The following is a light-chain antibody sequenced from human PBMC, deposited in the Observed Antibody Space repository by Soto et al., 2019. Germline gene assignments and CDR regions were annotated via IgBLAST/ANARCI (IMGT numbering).Light chain of an antibody. J-gene: IGKJ1*01. CDR1: QSISSW. CDR2: DAS. V-gene: IGKV1-5*01. CDR3: HQYNTYPWT. Sequence: DIQMTQSPATLSASVGDRVTITCRASQSISSWLAWYQQKPGKVPKLLIDDASSLESGVPSRFSGSGSGTEFTLTISSLQPDDFATYYCHQYNTYPWTFGQGTKVEIK.